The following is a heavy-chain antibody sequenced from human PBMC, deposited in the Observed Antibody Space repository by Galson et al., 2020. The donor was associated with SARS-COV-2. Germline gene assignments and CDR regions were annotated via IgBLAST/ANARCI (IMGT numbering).Heavy chain of an antibody. CDR2: INHSGTT. V-gene: IGHV4-34*01. CDR1: GGSFSGNF. CDR3: ARAEGIYDFWNDYQGRYGLDV. D-gene: IGHD3-3*01. Sequence: SETLSLTCAVYGGSFSGNFWSWVRQSLGKGLEWIGEINHSGTTDYNPSLKSRLIISVDTSKNQFSLKLTSVTAADTAVYYCARAEGIYDFWNDYQGRYGLDVWGQGTTVIVSS. J-gene: IGHJ6*02.